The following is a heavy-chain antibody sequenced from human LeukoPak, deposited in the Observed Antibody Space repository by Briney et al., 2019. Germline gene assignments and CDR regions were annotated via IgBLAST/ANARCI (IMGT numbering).Heavy chain of an antibody. D-gene: IGHD2-2*01. V-gene: IGHV3-48*01. J-gene: IGHJ4*02. CDR3: ARDCGTTSCYDSPDFDY. Sequence: GGSLRLSCAASGYTFTSYSMNWVRQAPGKGREGVLDISDGGETIYYADSVKGRFTISRDNAKNSLYLQMNSLRAEDTAVYYCARDCGTTSCYDSPDFDYWGQGTLVTVSS. CDR1: GYTFTSYS. CDR2: ISDGGETI.